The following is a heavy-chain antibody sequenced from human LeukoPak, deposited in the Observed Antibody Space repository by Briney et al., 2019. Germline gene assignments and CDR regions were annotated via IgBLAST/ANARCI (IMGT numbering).Heavy chain of an antibody. CDR3: ARDPTVGLYDY. Sequence: PGGSLRLSCAASGFTFSDHYMSRIRQAPGKGLECLSYISDSGNIIYYADSVRGRFTISRDNAKNSPYLQMNSLRAEDTAVYYCARDPTVGLYDYWGQGTLVTVSS. J-gene: IGHJ4*02. D-gene: IGHD4-23*01. CDR2: ISDSGNII. CDR1: GFTFSDHY. V-gene: IGHV3-11*04.